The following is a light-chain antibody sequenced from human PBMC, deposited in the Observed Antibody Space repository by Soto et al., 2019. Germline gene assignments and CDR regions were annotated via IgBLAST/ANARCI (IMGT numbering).Light chain of an antibody. CDR2: GNT. CDR3: RSFDSSLSVV. CDR1: SSNIGAGYD. V-gene: IGLV1-40*01. Sequence: QSVLTQPPSVSVAPGQRVTISCTGSSSNIGAGYDVHWYQQLPGRAPKLLIYGNTNRPSGVPDRFSGSKSGTSSSLAITGLQAEDEADYYCRSFDSSLSVVFGGGTKLTVL. J-gene: IGLJ2*01.